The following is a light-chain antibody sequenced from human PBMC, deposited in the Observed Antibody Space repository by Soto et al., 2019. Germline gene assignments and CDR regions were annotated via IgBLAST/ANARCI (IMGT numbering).Light chain of an antibody. V-gene: IGLV2-8*01. Sequence: QSALTQPPSVSGSPGQSVTISCTGTSSDIGGYNYVSWYRQHPGKAPKLMIFEVSKRPSGVPDRFSGSKSGNTASLTVSGLQTEDEADYYCTAYAGRNTLLFGTGTKVTVL. CDR1: SSDIGGYNY. J-gene: IGLJ1*01. CDR3: TAYAGRNTLL. CDR2: EVS.